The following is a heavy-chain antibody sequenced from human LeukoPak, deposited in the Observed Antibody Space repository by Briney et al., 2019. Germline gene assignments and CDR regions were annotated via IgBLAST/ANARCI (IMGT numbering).Heavy chain of an antibody. CDR2: INHSGST. V-gene: IGHV4-34*01. Sequence: SETLSLTCAVYGGSFSGYYWSWIRQPPGKGLEWIGEINHSGSTNYNPSLKSRVTISVDTSKNQFSLKLSSVIAADTAVYYCARVSRITIFGVVIIPGRGYFDYWGQGTLVTVSS. D-gene: IGHD3-3*01. J-gene: IGHJ4*02. CDR1: GGSFSGYY. CDR3: ARVSRITIFGVVIIPGRGYFDY.